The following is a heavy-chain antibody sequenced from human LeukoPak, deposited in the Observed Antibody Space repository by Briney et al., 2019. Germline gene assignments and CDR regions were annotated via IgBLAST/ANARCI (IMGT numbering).Heavy chain of an antibody. CDR3: ARPELPHDDWLLYF. Sequence: ASVKVSCKASGYTFTGYYMHGVRQAPGQGLEWMGWINPNSGGTNYAQKFQGRVTMTRDTSISTAYMELSRLRSDDTAVDYCARPELPHDDWLLYFWGQGTLVTVSS. J-gene: IGHJ4*02. CDR1: GYTFTGYY. V-gene: IGHV1-2*02. D-gene: IGHD3-9*01. CDR2: INPNSGGT.